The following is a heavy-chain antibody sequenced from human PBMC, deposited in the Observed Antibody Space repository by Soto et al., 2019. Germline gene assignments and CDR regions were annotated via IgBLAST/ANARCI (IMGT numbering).Heavy chain of an antibody. V-gene: IGHV4-59*08. J-gene: IGHJ5*02. CDR1: GGSISSYY. CDR2: IYYSGST. D-gene: IGHD6-13*01. CDR3: ARHKIAAAGTWFDP. Sequence: SETLSLTCTVSGGSISSYYWSWIRQPPGKGLEWIGYIYYSGSTNYNPSLKSRVTISVDTSKNQFSLKLSSVTAADTAVYYCARHKIAAAGTWFDPWGQGTLVTVSS.